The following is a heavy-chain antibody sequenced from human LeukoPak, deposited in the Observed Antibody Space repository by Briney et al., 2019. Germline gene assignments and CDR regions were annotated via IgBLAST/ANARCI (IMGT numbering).Heavy chain of an antibody. CDR3: ATYSSGWYIGYYFDY. V-gene: IGHV3-23*01. Sequence: GVLRLSCAASGFTFSSYAMSWVRQAPGKGLEWVSAISGSGGSTYYADSVKGRFTISRDNSKNTLYLQMNSLRAEDTAVYYCATYSSGWYIGYYFDYWGQGTLVTVSS. CDR1: GFTFSSYA. D-gene: IGHD6-19*01. J-gene: IGHJ4*02. CDR2: ISGSGGST.